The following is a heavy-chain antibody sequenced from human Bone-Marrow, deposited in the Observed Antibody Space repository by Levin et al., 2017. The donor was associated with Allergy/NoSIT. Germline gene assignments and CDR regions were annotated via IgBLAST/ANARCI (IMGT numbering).Heavy chain of an antibody. J-gene: IGHJ5*02. CDR3: AREEGLPLGWFDP. Sequence: GESLKISCAASGFTFSSYAMHWVRQAPGKGLEWVAVISYDGSNKYYADSVKGRFTISRDNSKNTLYLQMNSLRAEDTAVYYCAREEGLPLGWFDPWGQGTLVTVSS. CDR1: GFTFSSYA. CDR2: ISYDGSNK. V-gene: IGHV3-30*04. D-gene: IGHD3-10*01.